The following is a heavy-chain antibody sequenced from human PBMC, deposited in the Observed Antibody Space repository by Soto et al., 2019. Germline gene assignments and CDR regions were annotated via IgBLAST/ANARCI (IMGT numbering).Heavy chain of an antibody. V-gene: IGHV3-23*01. J-gene: IGHJ5*02. D-gene: IGHD6-13*01. CDR3: ERVRGSSWYEIDT. CDR1: GFTFSNYA. CDR2: ISGSGGST. Sequence: EVQLLESGGGLVQPGRSLRLSCAASGFTFSNYAVTWVRQAPGKGLEWVSTISGSGGSTYYADSVKGRFTISRDNSKNTLYLQMTIMRAEDTAVYYCERVRGSSWYEIDTWGQGTLVTVSS.